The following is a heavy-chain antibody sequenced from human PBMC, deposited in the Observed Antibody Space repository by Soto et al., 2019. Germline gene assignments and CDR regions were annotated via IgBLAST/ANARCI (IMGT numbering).Heavy chain of an antibody. D-gene: IGHD3-22*01. CDR2: IWYDGSNK. CDR1: GFTFSSYG. J-gene: IGHJ4*02. Sequence: QVQLVESGGGVVQSGRSLRLSCAASGFTFSSYGMHWVRQAPGKGLDWVAIIWYDGSNKYYADSVKGRFTISRDNSKNTLYLQMNSLRAEDTAVYYCARDLHDSSGYWAYYFDYWGQGTLVTVSS. V-gene: IGHV3-33*01. CDR3: ARDLHDSSGYWAYYFDY.